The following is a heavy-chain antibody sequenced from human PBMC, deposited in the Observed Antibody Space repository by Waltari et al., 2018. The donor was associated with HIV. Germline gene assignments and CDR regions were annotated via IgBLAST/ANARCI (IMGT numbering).Heavy chain of an antibody. CDR1: GFTFSSYP. D-gene: IGHD3-22*01. Sequence: QVQLVESGGGVVQPGRSLRLSCAASGFTFSSYPMPWVRQAPGKGLEWVAFISYDGSNKYYADSVKGRFTISRDNSKNTLYLQMNSLRAEDTAVYYCAAEYDSNGMDVWGQGTTVTVSS. CDR3: AAEYDSNGMDV. V-gene: IGHV3-30-3*01. J-gene: IGHJ6*02. CDR2: ISYDGSNK.